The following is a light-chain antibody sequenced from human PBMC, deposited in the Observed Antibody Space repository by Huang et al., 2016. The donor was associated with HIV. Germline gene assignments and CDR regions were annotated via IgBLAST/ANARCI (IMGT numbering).Light chain of an antibody. CDR2: KAS. J-gene: IGKJ1*01. CDR3: QEYSTYSA. V-gene: IGKV1-5*03. CDR1: QNIGTY. Sequence: QMTQSPSTLSASVGDRVPITCRASQNIGTYLAWYQHQPGKAPKLLIYKASYLRSGVPSRFSGGGSGTDFTLTITSLQPDDSATYYCQEYSTYSAFGQGTKVEVK.